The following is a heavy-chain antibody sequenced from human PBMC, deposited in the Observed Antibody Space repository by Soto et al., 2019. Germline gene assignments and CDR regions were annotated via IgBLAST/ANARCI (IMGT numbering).Heavy chain of an antibody. CDR1: GCSFAGYW. D-gene: IGHD3-22*01. CDR2: IDPSDSQT. J-gene: IGHJ4*02. CDR3: ARQIYDSDSGPNFQYYFDS. V-gene: IGHV5-10-1*01. Sequence: GESLKISCKGSGCSFAGYWITWVRQVPGKGLEWMGRIDPSDSQTYYSPSFRGHVTISAAKSITTVFLQWSSLRASDTAMYYCARQIYDSDSGPNFQYYFDSWGQGTLVTVSS.